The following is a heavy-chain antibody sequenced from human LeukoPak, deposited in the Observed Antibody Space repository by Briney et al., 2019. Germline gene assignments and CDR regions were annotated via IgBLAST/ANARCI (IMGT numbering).Heavy chain of an antibody. Sequence: GESLKISCKGSGYSFTSYLIGWVRQMPGKGLEGMGIIYPGDSDTRYSPSFHGQGTFSVDQSTNTAFLQWSTLRASDSAIYYCARQKYCSGASCFVVTDPFEFWGRGTHVSVS. CDR1: GYSFTSYL. V-gene: IGHV5-51*01. D-gene: IGHD2-15*01. J-gene: IGHJ4*02. CDR3: ARQKYCSGASCFVVTDPFEF. CDR2: IYPGDSDT.